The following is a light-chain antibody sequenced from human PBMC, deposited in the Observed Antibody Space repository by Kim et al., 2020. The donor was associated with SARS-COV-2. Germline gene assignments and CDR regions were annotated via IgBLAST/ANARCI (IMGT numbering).Light chain of an antibody. Sequence: ELTQPPSASGTPGQRVTISCSGSNSNIGSNTVNWYQQLPGTAPKLLIYSNSQRPSGVPDRFSGSKSGTSASLAISGLQSEDEADYYCAAWDDSLNAVGFGGGTQLTVL. CDR2: SNS. V-gene: IGLV1-44*01. J-gene: IGLJ2*01. CDR1: NSNIGSNT. CDR3: AAWDDSLNAVG.